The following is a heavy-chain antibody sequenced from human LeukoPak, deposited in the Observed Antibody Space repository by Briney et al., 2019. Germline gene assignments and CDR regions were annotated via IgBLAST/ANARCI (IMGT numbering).Heavy chain of an antibody. CDR3: ARDRDYYDSSGYSYYYGMDV. Sequence: QSGGSLRLSCAASGFTFSSYAMHWVRQAPGKGLEWVAVISYDGSNKYYADSVKGRFTISRDNSKNTLYLQMNSLRAEDTAVYYCARDRDYYDSSGYSYYYGMDVWGQGTTVTVSS. D-gene: IGHD3-22*01. CDR1: GFTFSSYA. V-gene: IGHV3-30-3*01. J-gene: IGHJ6*02. CDR2: ISYDGSNK.